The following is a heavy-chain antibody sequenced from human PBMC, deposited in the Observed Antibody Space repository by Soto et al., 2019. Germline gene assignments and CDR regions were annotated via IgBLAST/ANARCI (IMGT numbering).Heavy chain of an antibody. Sequence: SETLSLTCTVSGGSISSGDYYWSWIRQPPGKGLEWIGFIFHSGNAKYNPSLKSRVTISVDTSKNQFSLSLDSVTAADTAVYFCARAHAPTLPFDYWGQGTLVTVSS. D-gene: IGHD2-15*01. J-gene: IGHJ4*01. V-gene: IGHV4-61*08. CDR3: ARAHAPTLPFDY. CDR1: GGSISSGDYY. CDR2: IFHSGNA.